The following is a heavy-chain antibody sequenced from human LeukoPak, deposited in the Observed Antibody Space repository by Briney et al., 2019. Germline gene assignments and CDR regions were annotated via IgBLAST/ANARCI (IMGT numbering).Heavy chain of an antibody. Sequence: GRSLRLSCAASGFTFSSYWMSWVRQAPGKGLEWVAYIKQDGSEKYYVDSVKGRFTISRDNAKNSLYLQMNSLRAEDTAVYYCARVLVGATLYYYYGMDVWGQGTTVTVSS. CDR1: GFTFSSYW. CDR2: IKQDGSEK. D-gene: IGHD1-26*01. V-gene: IGHV3-7*01. J-gene: IGHJ6*02. CDR3: ARVLVGATLYYYYGMDV.